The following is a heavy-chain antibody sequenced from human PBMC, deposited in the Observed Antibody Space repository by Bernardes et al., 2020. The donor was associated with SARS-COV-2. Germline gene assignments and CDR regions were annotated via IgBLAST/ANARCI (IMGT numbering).Heavy chain of an antibody. CDR1: IGSFSGYY. Sequence: SETLSLTCAVYIGSFSGYYWTWIRQSPGKGLEWIGEINHSGSTNYNSSLKSRVTISADTSKNQFSLTLTSVTAADTAVYYCARGLRSGYYVGSVYFDYWGQGTLVTVSS. D-gene: IGHD3-3*01. J-gene: IGHJ4*02. CDR2: INHSGST. V-gene: IGHV4-34*01. CDR3: ARGLRSGYYVGSVYFDY.